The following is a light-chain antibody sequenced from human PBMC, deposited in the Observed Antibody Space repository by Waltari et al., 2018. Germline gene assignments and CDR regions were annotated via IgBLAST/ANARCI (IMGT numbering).Light chain of an antibody. CDR1: QNIASF. V-gene: IGKV1-39*01. CDR2: SAS. J-gene: IGKJ5*01. Sequence: DIQMTQSPSSLSASEGDTVTLTCRASQNIASFLNWYQQKPGKAPELLIYSASSSQSGVPSRFSCTGSGTDFTLTIYSLQPEDFATYYCQQSDTTPITFGQGTRLEIK. CDR3: QQSDTTPIT.